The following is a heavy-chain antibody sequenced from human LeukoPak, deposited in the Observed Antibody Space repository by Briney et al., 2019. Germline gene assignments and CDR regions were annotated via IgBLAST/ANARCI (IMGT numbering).Heavy chain of an antibody. CDR2: ISSSSSTI. CDR1: GFTFSSYS. J-gene: IGHJ4*02. Sequence: GGSLRPSCAAPGFTFSSYSTTWGRQAPGKGLGWGSYISSSSSTIYYAGSVKGRFTISRDNAKNSLYLQMNSLRAEDTAGYYCASGGSSWFFDYWGQGTLVTVSS. CDR3: ASGGSSWFFDY. D-gene: IGHD6-13*01. V-gene: IGHV3-48*01.